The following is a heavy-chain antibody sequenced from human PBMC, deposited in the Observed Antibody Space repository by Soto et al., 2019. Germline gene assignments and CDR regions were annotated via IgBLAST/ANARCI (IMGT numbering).Heavy chain of an antibody. J-gene: IGHJ4*02. V-gene: IGHV3-49*04. D-gene: IGHD3-9*01. CDR1: GFTFGDYA. CDR3: TRELRYFDWLSGYFDY. Sequence: PGGSLRLSCTASGFTFGDYAMSWVRQAPGKGLEWVGFIRSKAYGGTTEYAASVKGRFTSSRDDSKSIAYLQMNSLKTEDTAVYYCTRELRYFDWLSGYFDYWGQGTLVTVSS. CDR2: IRSKAYGGTT.